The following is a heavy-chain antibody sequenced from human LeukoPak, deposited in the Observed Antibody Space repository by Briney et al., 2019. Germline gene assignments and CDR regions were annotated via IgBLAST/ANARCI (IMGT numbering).Heavy chain of an antibody. J-gene: IGHJ6*02. CDR3: ARDVTRTGYYYYGMDV. CDR2: INWNGRST. D-gene: IGHD2/OR15-2a*01. V-gene: IGHV3-20*01. CDR1: GFTFDDYG. Sequence: GGSLRLSCAASGFTFDDYGMSWVRQAPEKGLEWVSGINWNGRSTGYADSVKGRFTISRDNAKNSLYLQMNSLRAEDTALYHCARDVTRTGYYYYGMDVWGQGTTVTVSS.